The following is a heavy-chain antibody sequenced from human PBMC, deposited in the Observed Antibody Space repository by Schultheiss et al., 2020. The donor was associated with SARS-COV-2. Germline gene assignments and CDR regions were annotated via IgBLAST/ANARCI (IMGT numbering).Heavy chain of an antibody. V-gene: IGHV1-2*04. CDR2: INPNSGGT. CDR1: GYTFTSYD. Sequence: ASVKVSCKASGYTFTSYDINWVRQATGQGLEWMGWINPNSGGTNYAQKFQGWVTMTRDTSISTAYVELSRLRSDDTAVYYCASPWRSGWYAYWGQGTLVTVSS. D-gene: IGHD6-19*01. J-gene: IGHJ4*02. CDR3: ASPWRSGWYAY.